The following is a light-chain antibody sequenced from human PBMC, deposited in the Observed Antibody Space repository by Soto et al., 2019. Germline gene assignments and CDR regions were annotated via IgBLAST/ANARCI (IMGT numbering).Light chain of an antibody. Sequence: QSVLTQPPSASGSPGQSVTISCTGTSSDVGGYNYVSWYQQHPGKAPKLMIYEVSKRPSGVPDRFSGSKSGNTASLTVSGLQAEDEADYYCSSYAGSNILLFGGGTKVPS. CDR3: SSYAGSNILL. V-gene: IGLV2-8*01. J-gene: IGLJ2*01. CDR1: SSDVGGYNY. CDR2: EVS.